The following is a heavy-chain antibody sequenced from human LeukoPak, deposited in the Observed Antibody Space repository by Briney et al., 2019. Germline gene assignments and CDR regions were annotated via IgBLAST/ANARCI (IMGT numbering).Heavy chain of an antibody. J-gene: IGHJ4*02. CDR2: ISGSGGST. Sequence: PGGSLRLSCAASGFTFSSYAMSWVRQAPGKGLEWVSAISGSGGSTYYADSVKGRFTISRDNSKNTLYLQMNSLRAEDTAVYYCASGLHVLRFLEWLSPWPPLYYWGQGTLVTVSS. V-gene: IGHV3-23*01. CDR1: GFTFSSYA. D-gene: IGHD3-3*01. CDR3: ASGLHVLRFLEWLSPWPPLYY.